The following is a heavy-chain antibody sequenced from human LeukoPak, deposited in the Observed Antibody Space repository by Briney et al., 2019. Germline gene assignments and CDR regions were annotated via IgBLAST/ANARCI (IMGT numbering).Heavy chain of an antibody. Sequence: GGSLRLSCAASGFTFSSYAMSWVRQAPGKGLAWVSTISGRGDRTYYADSVKGRFTISRDNSRDTLYLEMNSLRAEDTAVYYYAKHQQIYCDSLMDNWGQGTTVTVSS. CDR1: GFTFSSYA. V-gene: IGHV3-23*01. CDR3: AKHQQIYCDSLMDN. J-gene: IGHJ6*02. D-gene: IGHD4-17*01. CDR2: ISGRGDRT.